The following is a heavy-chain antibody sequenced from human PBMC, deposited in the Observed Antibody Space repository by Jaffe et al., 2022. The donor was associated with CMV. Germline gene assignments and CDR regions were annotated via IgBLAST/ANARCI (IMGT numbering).Heavy chain of an antibody. J-gene: IGHJ4*02. CDR2: INAGNGNT. D-gene: IGHD3-16*02. CDR3: ARSYRRGGDLGY. V-gene: IGHV1-3*01. Sequence: QVQLVQSGAEVKKPGASVKVSCKASGYTFTSYAMHWVRQAPGQRLEWMGWINAGNGNTKYSQKFQGRVTITRDTSASTAYMELSSLRSEDTAVYYCARSYRRGGDLGYWGQGTLVTVSS. CDR1: GYTFTSYA.